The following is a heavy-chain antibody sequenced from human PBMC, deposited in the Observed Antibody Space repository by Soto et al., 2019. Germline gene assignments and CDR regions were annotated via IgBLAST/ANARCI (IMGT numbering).Heavy chain of an antibody. D-gene: IGHD3-3*01. CDR3: ARDGRPTYYDFWSGYYPINYYYYYGMDV. Sequence: ASVKVSCKASGYTFTSYGISWVRQAPGQGLEWMGWISAYNGNTNYAQKLQGRVTMTTDTSTSTAYMELRSLRSDDTAVYYCARDGRPTYYDFWSGYYPINYYYYYGMDVWGQGNTVTVSS. V-gene: IGHV1-18*04. CDR1: GYTFTSYG. J-gene: IGHJ6*02. CDR2: ISAYNGNT.